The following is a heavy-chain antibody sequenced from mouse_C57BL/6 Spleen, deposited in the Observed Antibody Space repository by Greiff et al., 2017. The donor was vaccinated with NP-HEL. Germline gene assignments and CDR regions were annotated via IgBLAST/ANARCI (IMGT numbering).Heavy chain of an antibody. V-gene: IGHV5-16*01. CDR3: ARVEIYYDLWLAY. Sequence: EVQRVESEGGLVQPGSSMKLSCTASGFTFSDYYMAWVRQVPDKGLEWVANINYDGSSTYYLDSLKSRFIISRDNAKNILYLQMSSLKSEDTATYYCARVEIYYDLWLAYWGQGTLVTVSS. J-gene: IGHJ3*01. CDR2: INYDGSST. CDR1: GFTFSDYY. D-gene: IGHD2-4*01.